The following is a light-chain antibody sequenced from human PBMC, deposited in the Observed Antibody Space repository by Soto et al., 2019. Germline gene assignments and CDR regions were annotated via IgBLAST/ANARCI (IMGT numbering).Light chain of an antibody. V-gene: IGLV2-14*01. CDR3: SSYRTISTLV. Sequence: QSALTQPASVSGSPGQSITISCTGTSSDVGGYKYVSWYQQHPGKAPKLLIYEVRNRPSGVSNRFSGSKSGNTASLTISGLQAEDEAEYYCSSYRTISTLVFGGGTKLTVL. CDR1: SSDVGGYKY. CDR2: EVR. J-gene: IGLJ2*01.